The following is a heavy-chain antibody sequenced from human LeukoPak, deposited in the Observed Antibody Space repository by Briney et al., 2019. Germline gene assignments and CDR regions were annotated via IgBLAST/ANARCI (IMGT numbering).Heavy chain of an antibody. CDR2: IRSKAYGGTT. Sequence: GGSLRLSCAASGFTFSSYAMSWVRQAPGKGLEWVGFIRSKAYGGTTEYAASVKGRFTISRDDSKSIAYLQMNSLKTEDTAVYYCTRVGDYVWGSYRPTRRIDYWGQGTLVTVSS. CDR3: TRVGDYVWGSYRPTRRIDY. V-gene: IGHV3-49*04. J-gene: IGHJ4*02. D-gene: IGHD3-16*02. CDR1: GFTFSSYA.